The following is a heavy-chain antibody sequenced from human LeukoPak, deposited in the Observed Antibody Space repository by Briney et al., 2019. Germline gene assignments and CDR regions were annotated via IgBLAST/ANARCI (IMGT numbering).Heavy chain of an antibody. V-gene: IGHV3-66*01. CDR1: GFTASSNY. J-gene: IGHJ4*02. CDR2: IYRGGST. CDR3: ARFQAAAGTRGFDY. D-gene: IGHD6-13*01. Sequence: GGSLRLSCAASGFTASSNYMSWVRQAPGKGLEWVSVIYRGGSTYYADSVKGRFTISRDNSKNTLYLQMNSLRAEDTAVYYCARFQAAAGTRGFDYWGQGTLVIVSS.